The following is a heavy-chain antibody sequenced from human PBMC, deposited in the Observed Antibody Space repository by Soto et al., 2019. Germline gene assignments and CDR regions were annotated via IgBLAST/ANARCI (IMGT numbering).Heavy chain of an antibody. D-gene: IGHD3-3*01. CDR2: INPDNGNT. CDR3: ARDQGFTTFEVYPMYYYGMDV. J-gene: IGHJ6*02. V-gene: IGHV1-18*01. CDR1: GYTFTRSG. Sequence: GASVKVSCKASGYTFTRSGISWVRQAPGQGLEWLGWINPDNGNTNYAQHLQGRVSLTTDTSTSTAYMDLRSLRSDDTAVYYCARDQGFTTFEVYPMYYYGMDVWRQGTTVTVSS.